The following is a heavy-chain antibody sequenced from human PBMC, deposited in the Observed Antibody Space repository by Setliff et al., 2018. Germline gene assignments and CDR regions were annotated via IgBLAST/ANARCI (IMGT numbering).Heavy chain of an antibody. CDR2: IRYDGSDK. V-gene: IGHV3-30*02. CDR1: GFTFSDYG. Sequence: GGSLRLSCAASGFTFSDYGMHWVRQAPGKGLEWVAFIRYDGSDKNSADSVKGRFTISRDNSRNTLYLQMNSLRPEDTAVYYCVKATVTGFYMEVWGKGTTVTVSS. D-gene: IGHD4-4*01. J-gene: IGHJ6*03. CDR3: VKATVTGFYMEV.